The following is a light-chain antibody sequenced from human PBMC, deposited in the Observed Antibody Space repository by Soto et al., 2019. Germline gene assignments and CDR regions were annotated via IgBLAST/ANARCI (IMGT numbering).Light chain of an antibody. V-gene: IGLV2-8*01. CDR2: EVS. J-gene: IGLJ1*01. CDR1: SSDVGGYNY. Sequence: QLVLTQPPSASGSPGQSVTISYTGTSSDVGGYNYVSWYQQHPGKAPKLMIYEVSKRPSGVPDRFSGSKSGNTASLTVSGLQAEDEADYYCSSYAGSNTYVFGTGTKLTVL. CDR3: SSYAGSNTYV.